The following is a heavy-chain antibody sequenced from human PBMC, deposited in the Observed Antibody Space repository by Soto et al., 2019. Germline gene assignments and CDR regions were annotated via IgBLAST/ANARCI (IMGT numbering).Heavy chain of an antibody. D-gene: IGHD2-15*01. CDR2: INHSGST. Sequence: PSETLSLTCAVYGGSFSGYYWSWIRQPPGKGLEWIGEINHSGSTNYNPSLKSRVTVSVDTSKNQFSLKLSSVTAADTAVYYCARGRFYLGRYCSGGSCQRDAFDIWGQGTMVTVSS. CDR3: ARGRFYLGRYCSGGSCQRDAFDI. CDR1: GGSFSGYY. J-gene: IGHJ3*02. V-gene: IGHV4-34*01.